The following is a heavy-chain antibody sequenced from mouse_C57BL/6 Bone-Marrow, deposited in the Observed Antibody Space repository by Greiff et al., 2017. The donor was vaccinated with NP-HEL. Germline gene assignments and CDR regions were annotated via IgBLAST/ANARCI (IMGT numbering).Heavy chain of an antibody. CDR2: IDPETGGT. Sequence: QVQLKESGAELVRPGASVTLSCKASGYTFTDYEMHWVKQTPVHGLEWIGAIDPETGGTAYNQKFKGKAILTADKSSSTAYMELRSLTSEDSAVYYCTGGSWFADWGQGTLVTVSA. J-gene: IGHJ3*01. CDR1: GYTFTDYE. V-gene: IGHV1-15*01. CDR3: TGGSWFAD.